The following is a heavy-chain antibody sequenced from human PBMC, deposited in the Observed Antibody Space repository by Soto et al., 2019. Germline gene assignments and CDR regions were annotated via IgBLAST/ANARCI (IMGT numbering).Heavy chain of an antibody. D-gene: IGHD2-21*01. CDR3: ARKYSGFDY. J-gene: IGHJ4*02. CDR1: GDSLSIYY. Sequence: QVQLRESGPRLVNPSETLSLTCTVSGDSLSIYYWTWVRQTPGKGLEWIGYIHYSGSTNYNASLKSRVTMSLDTSNNQFSLRLTSLTEADTALYYCARKYSGFDYWGQGVLVTVSS. CDR2: IHYSGST. V-gene: IGHV4-59*01.